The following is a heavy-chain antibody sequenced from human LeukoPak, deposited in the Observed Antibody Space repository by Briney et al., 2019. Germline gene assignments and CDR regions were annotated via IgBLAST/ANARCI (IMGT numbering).Heavy chain of an antibody. CDR2: IYYSGST. V-gene: IGHV4-59*12. J-gene: IGHJ3*02. CDR3: AREIMAAFDI. CDR1: GGSISSYY. Sequence: PSETLSLTCTVSGGSISSYYWSWIRQPPGKGLEWIGYIYYSGSTNYNPSLKSRVAISVDRSKNQFSLKLSPVTAADTAVYYCAREIMAAFDIWGQGTMVTVSS. D-gene: IGHD5-24*01.